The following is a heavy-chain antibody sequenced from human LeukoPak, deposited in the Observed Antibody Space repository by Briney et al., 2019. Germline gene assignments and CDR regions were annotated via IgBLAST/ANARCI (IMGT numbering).Heavy chain of an antibody. CDR2: ISSSSSYI. D-gene: IGHD6-19*01. V-gene: IGHV3-21*01. CDR3: ASSPAVAGTG. CDR1: GFTFSSYS. J-gene: IGHJ4*02. Sequence: GGSLRLSCAASGFTFSSYSMNWVRQAPGKGLEWVSSISSSSSYIYYADSVKGRFTISRDNAKNSLYLQVNSLRAEDTAVYYCASSPAVAGTGRGQGTLVTVSS.